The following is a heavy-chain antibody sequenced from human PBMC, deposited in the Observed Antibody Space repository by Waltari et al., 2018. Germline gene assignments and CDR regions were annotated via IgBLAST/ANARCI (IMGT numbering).Heavy chain of an antibody. CDR2: IYFSGIT. D-gene: IGHD4-4*01. Sequence: QVQLQESGPGLVKPSQTLSLTCTVSGGSIISGDYYWSWIRQPPGKGLEWIGYIYFSGITYYYPSLKSRVTISVDTSKNQFSLKLNSVTAADTAVYYCARRGRTTLSYYFDYWGQGTLVTVSS. CDR1: GGSIISGDYY. J-gene: IGHJ4*02. V-gene: IGHV4-30-4*08. CDR3: ARRGRTTLSYYFDY.